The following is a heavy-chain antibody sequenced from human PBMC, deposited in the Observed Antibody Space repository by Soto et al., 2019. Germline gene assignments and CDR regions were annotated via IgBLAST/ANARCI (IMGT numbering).Heavy chain of an antibody. D-gene: IGHD3-16*01. CDR2: TSYDGSDK. CDR1: GFTFRSYV. J-gene: IGHJ1*01. V-gene: IGHV3-30*19. CDR3: ARWGTTGGLDV. Sequence: QVQLVESGRGVVQPGASLRVSCVGSGFTFRSYVIHWVRQAPGKGLEWVALTSYDGSDKYYGDSVRGRFTISRVNSRNTVDLHMDSLTLEATTLYYCARWGTTGGLDVWGQGTLVSVSS.